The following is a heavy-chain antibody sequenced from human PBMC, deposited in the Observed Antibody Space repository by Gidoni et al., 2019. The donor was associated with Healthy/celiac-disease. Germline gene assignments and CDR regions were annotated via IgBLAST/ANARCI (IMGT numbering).Heavy chain of an antibody. CDR1: GVTFSSYS. CDR2: ISSSSSYI. J-gene: IGHJ5*02. D-gene: IGHD1-7*01. V-gene: IGHV3-21*01. Sequence: EVQLVESGGGLVKPGGSLRLACAASGVTFSSYSMNWVRQAPGKGLEWVSSISSSSSYIYYADSVKGRFTISRDNAKNSLYLQMNSLRAEDTAVYYCARDWGNWNYVSWFDPWGQGTLVTVSS. CDR3: ARDWGNWNYVSWFDP.